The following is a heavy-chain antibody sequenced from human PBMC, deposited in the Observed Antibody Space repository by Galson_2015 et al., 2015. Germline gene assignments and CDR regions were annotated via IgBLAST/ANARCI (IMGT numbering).Heavy chain of an antibody. V-gene: IGHV4-39*01. CDR1: GGSISSSSYY. J-gene: IGHJ5*02. Sequence: LSLTCTVSGGSISSSSYYWGWIRPPPGKGLEWIGSIYYSGSTYYNPSLKSRVTISVDTSKNQFSLKLSSVTAADTAVYYCARVGYDWFDPWGQGTLVTVSS. CDR3: ARVGYDWFDP. D-gene: IGHD5-12*01. CDR2: IYYSGST.